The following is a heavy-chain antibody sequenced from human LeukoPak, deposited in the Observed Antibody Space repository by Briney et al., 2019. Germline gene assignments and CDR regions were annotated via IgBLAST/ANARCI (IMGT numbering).Heavy chain of an antibody. Sequence: GRSLRLSCAASGFTLSPYGMHWVRQAPGKGLEWVAVIWYDGSNKYYADSVKGRFTISRDNSKNTLYLQMNSLRAEDTAVCYCARERVPYGSGSYFDYWGQGTLVTVSS. D-gene: IGHD3-10*01. CDR2: IWYDGSNK. CDR1: GFTLSPYG. CDR3: ARERVPYGSGSYFDY. J-gene: IGHJ4*02. V-gene: IGHV3-33*01.